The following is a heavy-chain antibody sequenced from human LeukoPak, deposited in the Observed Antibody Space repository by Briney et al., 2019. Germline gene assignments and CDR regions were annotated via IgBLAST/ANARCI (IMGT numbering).Heavy chain of an antibody. J-gene: IGHJ4*02. D-gene: IGHD3-3*01. Sequence: GASVKVSCKASGYTFTGYYMHWVRQAPGQGLEWMGWINPNSGGTNYAQKFRGWVTMTRDTSISTAYMELSRLRSDDTAVYYCARGIDDFWSGYYYYFDYWGQGTLVTVSS. CDR2: INPNSGGT. V-gene: IGHV1-2*04. CDR3: ARGIDDFWSGYYYYFDY. CDR1: GYTFTGYY.